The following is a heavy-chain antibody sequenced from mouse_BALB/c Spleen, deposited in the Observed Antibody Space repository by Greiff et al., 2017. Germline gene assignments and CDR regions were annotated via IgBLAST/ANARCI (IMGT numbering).Heavy chain of an antibody. J-gene: IGHJ4*01. V-gene: IGHV2-9*02. D-gene: IGHD1-1*01. CDR1: GFSLTSYG. Sequence: QVQLQQSGPGLVAPSQSLSITCTVSGFSLTSYGVHWVRQPPGKGLEWLGVIWAGGSTNYNSALMSRLSISKDNSKSQVFLKMNSLQTDDTAMYDCAGTTVDAMDYWGQGTSVTVSS. CDR3: AGTTVDAMDY. CDR2: IWAGGST.